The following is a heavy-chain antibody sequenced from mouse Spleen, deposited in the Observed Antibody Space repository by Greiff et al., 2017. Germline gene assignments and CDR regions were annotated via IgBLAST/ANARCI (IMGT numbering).Heavy chain of an antibody. V-gene: IGHV1-7*01. J-gene: IGHJ2*01. CDR3: AVEVYYGSSYGDY. D-gene: IGHD1-1*01. Sequence: QVQLQQSGAELAKPGASVKMSCKASGYTFTSYWMHWVKQRPGQGLEWIGYINPSTGYPEYNQKFKDKATLTADKSSSTAYMQLSSLTSEDSAVYYCAVEVYYGSSYGDYWGQGTTLTVSS. CDR2: INPSTGYP. CDR1: GYTFTSYW.